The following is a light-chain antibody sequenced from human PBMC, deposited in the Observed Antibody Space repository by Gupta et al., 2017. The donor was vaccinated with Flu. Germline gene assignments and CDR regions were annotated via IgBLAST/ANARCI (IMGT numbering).Light chain of an antibody. CDR1: QSVSSF. CDR2: DAS. J-gene: IGKJ1*01. Sequence: EIVLTQSPATLSLSTGERATLSCRNSQSVSSFLAWYQQKPGQAPRLLIYDASNRATGITDRFSGSGYGKDFTLTSSRREHEDFAVYYWQQRSNWPTFGQGTKVEIK. CDR3: QQRSNWPT. V-gene: IGKV3-11*01.